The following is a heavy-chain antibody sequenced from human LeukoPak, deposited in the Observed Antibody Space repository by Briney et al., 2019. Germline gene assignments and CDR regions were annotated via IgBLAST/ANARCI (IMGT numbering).Heavy chain of an antibody. CDR3: ARGKDIVATSYFDY. J-gene: IGHJ4*02. Sequence: GGSLRLSCAASGFTFSSYGMHWVRQAPGKGLEWVAVTSYDGSNIYYADSVKGRFTISRDNSKNTLFLQMNSLRPEDTAVYYCARGKDIVATSYFDYWGQGTLVTVSS. D-gene: IGHD5-12*01. CDR2: TSYDGSNI. V-gene: IGHV3-30*03. CDR1: GFTFSSYG.